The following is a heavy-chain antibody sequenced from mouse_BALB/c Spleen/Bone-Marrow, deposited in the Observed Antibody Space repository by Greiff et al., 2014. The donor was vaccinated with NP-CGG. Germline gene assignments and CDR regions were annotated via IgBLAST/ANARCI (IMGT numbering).Heavy chain of an antibody. CDR3: AHDAPFTY. Sequence: DVKLQESGADLVKPGASVKLSCTTSGFNIKDTFMHWVKQRPEQGLEWIGRIDPASGNTKYDPKFRGKATITADTSSNKVSLQLSGLTSEDTAVYYCAHDAPFTYWGQGTLVTVSA. CDR2: IDPASGNT. J-gene: IGHJ3*01. D-gene: IGHD2-3*01. CDR1: GFNIKDTF. V-gene: IGHV14-3*02.